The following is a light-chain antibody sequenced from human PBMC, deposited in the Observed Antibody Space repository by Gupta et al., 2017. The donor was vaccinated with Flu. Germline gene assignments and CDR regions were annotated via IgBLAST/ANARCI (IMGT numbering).Light chain of an antibody. CDR3: SSVTTSSTLI. Sequence: QSALTQPASVSGSPGQSITISCTGTSSDVGAYNYVSWYQQHPGKVPKLMIYEVSNRPSGVSNRFSGSKSGNTASLTISGLQAEDEADYYCSSVTTSSTLIFGGGTKLTVL. CDR1: SSDVGAYNY. CDR2: EVS. V-gene: IGLV2-14*01. J-gene: IGLJ2*01.